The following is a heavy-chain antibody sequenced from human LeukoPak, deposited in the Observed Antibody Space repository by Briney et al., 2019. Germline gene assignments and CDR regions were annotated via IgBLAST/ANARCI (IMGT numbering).Heavy chain of an antibody. J-gene: IGHJ1*01. CDR1: GFTFSTYG. CDR2: ISYDGNNK. D-gene: IGHD5-18*01. Sequence: GGSLRLSCAATGFTFSTYGMHWVRQAPGKGLEWVAVISYDGNNKYYAESVKGRFTISRDSSKNTLYLQMNSLRAEDTAVYYCAKEQHSEYFQYWGQGTLVTVSP. V-gene: IGHV3-30*18. CDR3: AKEQHSEYFQY.